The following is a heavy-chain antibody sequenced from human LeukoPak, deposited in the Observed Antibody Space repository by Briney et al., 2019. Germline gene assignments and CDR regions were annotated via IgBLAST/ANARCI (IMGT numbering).Heavy chain of an antibody. D-gene: IGHD2-8*01. CDR3: ARFYFHGTNYDQYHFDL. Sequence: SETLSLTCSVYGGSFTAHHLIWIRQPPPKALEWIGEINQSGRTTYNPSLEHRVTISVDTSNYQFSLDLGSVTAADTAMYYCARFYFHGTNYDQYHFDLWGQGTLVTVSS. V-gene: IGHV4-34*01. CDR1: GGSFTAHH. CDR2: INQSGRT. J-gene: IGHJ4*02.